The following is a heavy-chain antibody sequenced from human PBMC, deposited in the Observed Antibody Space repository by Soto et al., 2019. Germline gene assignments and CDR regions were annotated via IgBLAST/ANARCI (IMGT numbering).Heavy chain of an antibody. Sequence: ASVKVSCKASGYTFTSYGISWVRQAPGQGLEWMGWISAYNGNTNYAQKLQGRVTMTTDTSTSTAYMELRSLRSDDTAVYYCAREKDSGYDCCGHDYWGQGTLVTVSS. V-gene: IGHV1-18*01. CDR1: GYTFTSYG. CDR2: ISAYNGNT. J-gene: IGHJ4*02. D-gene: IGHD5-12*01. CDR3: AREKDSGYDCCGHDY.